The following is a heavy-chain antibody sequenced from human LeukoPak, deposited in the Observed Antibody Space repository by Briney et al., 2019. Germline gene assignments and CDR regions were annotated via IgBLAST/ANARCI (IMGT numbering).Heavy chain of an antibody. CDR2: IKQDGSEK. D-gene: IGHD5-18*01. CDR1: GFTFSSYW. J-gene: IGHJ6*03. V-gene: IGHV3-7*03. Sequence: GGSLRLSCAASGFTFSSYWMSWVRQAPGKGLEWVANIKQDGSEKYYVDSVKGRFTISRDNSKNTLYLQMNSLRVEDTAVYYCASQYIEVNYYYHMDVWGTGTTVIVSS. CDR3: ASQYIEVNYYYHMDV.